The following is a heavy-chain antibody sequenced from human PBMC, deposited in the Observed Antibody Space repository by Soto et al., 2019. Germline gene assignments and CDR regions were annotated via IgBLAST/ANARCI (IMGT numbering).Heavy chain of an antibody. CDR3: AKDPAYCSSTSCQYNWFDP. Sequence: GWSLRLACASSVFTFISYAMRWVRQAPGKGLEWVSAISGSGGSTYYADSVKGRFTISRDNSKNTLYLQMNSLRAEDTAIYYCAKDPAYCSSTSCQYNWFDPWGQGTLVTVSS. V-gene: IGHV3-23*01. CDR2: ISGSGGST. D-gene: IGHD2-2*01. J-gene: IGHJ5*02. CDR1: VFTFISYA.